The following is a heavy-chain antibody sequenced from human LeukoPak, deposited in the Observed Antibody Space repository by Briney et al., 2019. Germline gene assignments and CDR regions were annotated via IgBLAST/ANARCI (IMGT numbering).Heavy chain of an antibody. Sequence: GESLRIFCQGSGYGFTSHWIDWVRQMPGKGLEWMGIIYPDDSDTRYSPSFQGQVTILVDKSINTAYLQWRSLKSSDTAMYYCARTAGRYSYGPFDYWGQGTLVTLSS. V-gene: IGHV5-51*01. CDR3: ARTAGRYSYGPFDY. D-gene: IGHD5-18*01. J-gene: IGHJ4*02. CDR1: GYGFTSHW. CDR2: IYPDDSDT.